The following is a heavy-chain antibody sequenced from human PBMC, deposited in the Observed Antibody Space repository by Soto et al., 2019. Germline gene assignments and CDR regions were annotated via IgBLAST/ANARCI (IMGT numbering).Heavy chain of an antibody. CDR2: IAYDGSNK. V-gene: IGHV3-30-3*01. CDR1: GFSISRSA. J-gene: IGHJ5*02. Sequence: QVQLMESGGGVVQPGRSLRLSCVASGFSISRSAMHWVRQAPGKGLEWVAVIAYDGSNKWYADSAKGRFTISRDNSKNTLYLDMSSLRAEDTAVYFCARDLQAGDDNVNWFAPWGQGTLVTVSS. D-gene: IGHD1-1*01. CDR3: ARDLQAGDDNVNWFAP.